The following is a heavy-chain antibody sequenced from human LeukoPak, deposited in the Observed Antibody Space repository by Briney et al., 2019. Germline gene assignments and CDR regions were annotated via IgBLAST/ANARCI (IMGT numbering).Heavy chain of an antibody. CDR1: GYTFTGYY. V-gene: IGHV1-2*02. CDR3: ARKAVAGNLFDY. CDR2: INPNSGGT. Sequence: ASVKVSCKASGYTFTGYYMHWVRQAPGQGLEWMGWINPNSGGTNYAQKFQGRVTMTRDTSISTAYMELSRLRSDDTAVYYCARKAVAGNLFDYWGQGTLATVSP. D-gene: IGHD6-19*01. J-gene: IGHJ4*02.